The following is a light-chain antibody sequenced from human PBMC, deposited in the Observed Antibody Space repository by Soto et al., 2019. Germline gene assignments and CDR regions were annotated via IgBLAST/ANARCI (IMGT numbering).Light chain of an antibody. CDR2: WAS. J-gene: IGKJ2*01. Sequence: DIAVTQSPDSLAVSLGERATINCKSSQSVLYSSNNKNYLAWYQQKPGQPHNLLVYWASTRESGVPDRFSGSGSGTDFTLTISSLQAEDVAVYYCQQYYTTPPTFGQGTKLEIK. CDR1: QSVLYSSNNKNY. CDR3: QQYYTTPPT. V-gene: IGKV4-1*01.